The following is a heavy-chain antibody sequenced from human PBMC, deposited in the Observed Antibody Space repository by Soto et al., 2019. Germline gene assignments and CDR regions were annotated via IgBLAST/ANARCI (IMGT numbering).Heavy chain of an antibody. CDR2: VYYSGNT. J-gene: IGHJ1*01. V-gene: IGHV4-31*02. Sequence: SETLSLTCTVSGGSIRSGGYYWSWIRQPHGKGLEWIGFVYYSGNTYYSPSLKSRLTMSVDTFKDQFSLRLSSVTAADTAVYYCATNGDDYVSSGSKYFQHWGQGTLVTVSS. CDR1: GGSIRSGGYY. CDR3: ATNGDDYVSSGSKYFQH. D-gene: IGHD3-22*01.